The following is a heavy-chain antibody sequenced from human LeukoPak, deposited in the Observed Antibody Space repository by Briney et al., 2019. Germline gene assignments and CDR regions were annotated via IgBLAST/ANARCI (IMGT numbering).Heavy chain of an antibody. CDR2: IYYSGST. CDR3: ARVRRAWLEAFDI. D-gene: IGHD3-10*01. V-gene: IGHV4-39*07. Sequence: SETLSLTCTVSGGSISSSSYYWGWIRQPPGKGLEWIGSIYYSGSTYYNPSLKSRVTISVDTSKNQFSLKLSSVTAADTAVYYCARVRRAWLEAFDIWGQGTMVTVSS. CDR1: GGSISSSSYY. J-gene: IGHJ3*02.